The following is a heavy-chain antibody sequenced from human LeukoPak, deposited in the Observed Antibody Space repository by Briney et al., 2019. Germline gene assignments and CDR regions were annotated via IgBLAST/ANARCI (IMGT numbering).Heavy chain of an antibody. CDR1: GFTFSSYA. CDR2: ISGSGGST. CDR3: AKDLLNWNDDLDY. Sequence: PGGSLRLSCVVSGFTFSSYAMSWVRQAPGKGLEWVSAISGSGGSTYYADSVKGRFTISRDNSKNTLYLQMNSLRAEDTAVYYCAKDLLNWNDDLDYWGQGTLVTVSS. D-gene: IGHD1-1*01. J-gene: IGHJ4*02. V-gene: IGHV3-23*01.